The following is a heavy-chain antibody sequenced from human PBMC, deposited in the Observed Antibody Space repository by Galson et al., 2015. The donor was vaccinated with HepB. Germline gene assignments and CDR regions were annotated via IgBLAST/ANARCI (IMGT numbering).Heavy chain of an antibody. CDR3: ARGLSSSSLYYMDV. V-gene: IGHV1-2*06. D-gene: IGHD6-13*01. Sequence: SVKVSCKASGYTFTGYYMHWVRQAPGQGLEWMGRINPNSGGTNYAQKFQGRVTMTRDTSISTAYMELSRLRSDDTAVYYCARGLSSSSLYYMDVWGKGTTVTVSS. CDR2: INPNSGGT. J-gene: IGHJ6*03. CDR1: GYTFTGYY.